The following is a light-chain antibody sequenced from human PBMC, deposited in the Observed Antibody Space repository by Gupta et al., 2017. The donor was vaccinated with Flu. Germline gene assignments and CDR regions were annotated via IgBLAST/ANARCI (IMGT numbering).Light chain of an antibody. CDR2: AAS. V-gene: IGKV1-39*01. CDR1: QSISRS. Sequence: SSLSASVGDRVTILCRASQSISRSLNWYQQKPGKAPELLIHAASSLQSGVPPRFSGSGYGTDFTLTINSLQPEDFATYYCQQSYSIPPFTFGGGTKVDMK. CDR3: QQSYSIPPFT. J-gene: IGKJ4*01.